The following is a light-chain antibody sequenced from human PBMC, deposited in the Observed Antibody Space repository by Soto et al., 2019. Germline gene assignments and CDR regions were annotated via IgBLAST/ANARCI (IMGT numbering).Light chain of an antibody. CDR1: SSDVGAYDY. V-gene: IGLV2-14*03. CDR3: SSHTSSGTRV. CDR2: DVT. Sequence: QSALTQPASVSGSLGQSITISCTGTSSDVGAYDYVSWYQQYPGKVPKLIIYDVTYRPSGVSNRFSGSKSGNTASLTIPGLQAEDETDYYCSSHTSSGTRVFGTGTKLTVL. J-gene: IGLJ1*01.